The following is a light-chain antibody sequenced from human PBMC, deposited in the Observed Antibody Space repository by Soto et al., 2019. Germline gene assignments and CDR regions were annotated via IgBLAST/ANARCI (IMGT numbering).Light chain of an antibody. CDR2: EVN. Sequence: QSVLTQSASVSGSPGQSITLSCSGTSSEVGGYNYVSWYQQHPGKAPKLMIYEVNNRPSGVSNRFSGSKSGNTASLTISGLQAEDEADYYCSSYTGSNGLWVFGGGTKVTVL. CDR1: SSEVGGYNY. CDR3: SSYTGSNGLWV. J-gene: IGLJ3*02. V-gene: IGLV2-14*01.